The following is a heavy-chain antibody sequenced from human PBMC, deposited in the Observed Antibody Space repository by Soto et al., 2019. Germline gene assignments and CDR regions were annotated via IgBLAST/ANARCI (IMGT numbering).Heavy chain of an antibody. J-gene: IGHJ5*02. CDR2: INPYNGKT. CDR3: ARESGRLDP. Sequence: QLLQSGTEAKKPGASVRVSCKASGYIFTSWRITWVRQAPGQGLEYMGWINPYNGKTNYAQKFQGRVTMTTDTSTNTAYMELGSLRSDDTALYYCARESGRLDPWGQGTLVTVSS. D-gene: IGHD1-1*01. CDR1: GYIFTSWR. V-gene: IGHV1-18*01.